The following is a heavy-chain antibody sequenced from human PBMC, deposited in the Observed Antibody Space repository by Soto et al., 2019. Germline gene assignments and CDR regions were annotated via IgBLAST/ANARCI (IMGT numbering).Heavy chain of an antibody. J-gene: IGHJ3*02. D-gene: IGHD3-10*01. CDR1: GFTFSNAW. CDR2: IKSKTDGGTT. CDR3: TTVSLLLLWFGELEAFDI. Sequence: GGSLRLSCAASGFTFSNAWMNWVRQAPGKGLEWVGRIKSKTDGGTTDYAAPVKGRFTISRDDSKNTLYLQMNSLKTEDTAVYYCTTVSLLLLWFGELEAFDIWGQGTMVTVSS. V-gene: IGHV3-15*07.